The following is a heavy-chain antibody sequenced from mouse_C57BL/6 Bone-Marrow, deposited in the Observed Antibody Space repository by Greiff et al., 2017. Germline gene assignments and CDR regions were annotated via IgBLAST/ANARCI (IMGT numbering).Heavy chain of an antibody. Sequence: EVQLQESGPGLVKPSQSLSLTCSVTGYSITSGYYWNWIRQFPGNKLEWMGYISYDGSNNYNPSLKNRISITRDTSKNQFFLKLNSVTTEDTATYYCARPGSSPYWYCDVWGTGTTVTVSS. V-gene: IGHV3-6*01. D-gene: IGHD1-1*01. J-gene: IGHJ1*03. CDR3: ARPGSSPYWYCDV. CDR1: GYSITSGYY. CDR2: ISYDGSN.